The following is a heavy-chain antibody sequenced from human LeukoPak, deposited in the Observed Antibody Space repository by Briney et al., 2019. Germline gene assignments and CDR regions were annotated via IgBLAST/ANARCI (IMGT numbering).Heavy chain of an antibody. D-gene: IGHD1-26*01. CDR3: ARGWGGSNYYYYYMDV. J-gene: IGHJ6*03. Sequence: SETLSLTCTVPGYSISSGYYWGWIRQPPGKGLEWIGSIYHSGSTNYNPSLKSRVTISVDTSKNQCSLKTSSVTAADTAVYYCARGWGGSNYYYYYMDVWGKGTTVTVSS. V-gene: IGHV4-38-2*02. CDR2: IYHSGST. CDR1: GYSISSGYY.